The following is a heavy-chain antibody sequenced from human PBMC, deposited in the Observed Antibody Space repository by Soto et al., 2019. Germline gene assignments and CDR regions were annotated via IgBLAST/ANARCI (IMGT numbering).Heavy chain of an antibody. V-gene: IGHV2-5*02. CDR1: GFSLSTAGKS. D-gene: IGHD3-16*01. CDR3: AHSRGDGDYFPY. J-gene: IGHJ4*02. CDR2: IYWDDDK. Sequence: QITLKESGPTLVKPTQTLTLTCTFSGFSLSTAGKSVAWIRQPPGKALEWLSVIYWDDDKRYSPSLKSRLTIAKDTSKNQVVRKMTNMDPLCTGTYYCAHSRGDGDYFPYWGQGTLVSVSS.